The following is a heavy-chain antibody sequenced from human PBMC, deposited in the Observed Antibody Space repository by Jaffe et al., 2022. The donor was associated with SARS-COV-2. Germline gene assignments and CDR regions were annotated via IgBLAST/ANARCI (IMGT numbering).Heavy chain of an antibody. V-gene: IGHV3-9*01. CDR3: AKADNGDFFDS. Sequence: EVQLVESGGGLVQPGRSLRLSCAASGFTFDVHAMHWVRQAPGKGLEWVSGITWNGGSINYADSVKGRFTISRDNAKNSLYLQMNSLRPEDTAFYYCAKADNGDFFDSWGQGTLVTVSS. CDR2: ITWNGGSI. CDR1: GFTFDVHA. D-gene: IGHD4-17*01. J-gene: IGHJ4*02.